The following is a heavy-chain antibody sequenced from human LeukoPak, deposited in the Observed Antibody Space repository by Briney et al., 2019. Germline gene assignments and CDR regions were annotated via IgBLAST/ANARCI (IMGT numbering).Heavy chain of an antibody. V-gene: IGHV3-64*01. CDR3: ARVDPYNYGYYFDH. CDR1: GFTFSSYA. D-gene: IGHD5-18*01. CDR2: ISSNGGST. J-gene: IGHJ4*02. Sequence: GGSLRLSCAASGFTFSSYAMHWVRQAPGKGLEYVSAISSNGGSTYYANSVKGRFTISRDNSKNTPYLQMGSLRAEDMAVYYCARVDPYNYGYYFDHWGQGTLVTVSS.